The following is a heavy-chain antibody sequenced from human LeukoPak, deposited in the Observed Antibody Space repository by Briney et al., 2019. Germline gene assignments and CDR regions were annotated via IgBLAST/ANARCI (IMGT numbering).Heavy chain of an antibody. D-gene: IGHD3-22*01. CDR3: ARAVTYYDSSGYYFDY. CDR2: IWYDGSNK. J-gene: IGHJ4*02. CDR1: GFTFSSYG. Sequence: GGSLRLSCAASGFTFSSYGMHWVRQAPGKGLEWVAVIWYDGSNKYYADSVKGRFTISRDNSKNTLYLQMNSLRAEDTAVYYCARAVTYYDSSGYYFDYWGQGTLVTVSS. V-gene: IGHV3-33*01.